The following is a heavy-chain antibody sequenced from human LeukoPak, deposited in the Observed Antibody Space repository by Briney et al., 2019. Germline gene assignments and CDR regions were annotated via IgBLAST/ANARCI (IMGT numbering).Heavy chain of an antibody. CDR3: ARVRGRIAVAGGFDAFDI. J-gene: IGHJ3*02. CDR2: IGAYNGNT. CDR1: GYTFTSYG. Sequence: AASVKVSCKASGYTFTSYGMSWVRQAPGQGLEWMGWIGAYNGNTNYAQKLQGRVTTTTDTSTSTAYMELRSLRSDDTAVYYCARVRGRIAVAGGFDAFDIWGQGTMVTVSS. V-gene: IGHV1-18*01. D-gene: IGHD6-19*01.